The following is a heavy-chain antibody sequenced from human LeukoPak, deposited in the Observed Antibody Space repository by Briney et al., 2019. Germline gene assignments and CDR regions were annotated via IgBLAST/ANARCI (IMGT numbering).Heavy chain of an antibody. CDR1: GGTFTSYA. V-gene: IGHV1-69*01. CDR2: IIPIFGTA. J-gene: IGHJ5*02. Sequence: SVKVSCKASGGTFTSYAISWVRQAPGQGLEWMGGIIPIFGTANYAQKFQGRVTITADESTSTAYMELSSLRSEDTAVYYCASTRRYNWNDVNWFDPWGQGTLVTVSS. CDR3: ASTRRYNWNDVNWFDP. D-gene: IGHD1-1*01.